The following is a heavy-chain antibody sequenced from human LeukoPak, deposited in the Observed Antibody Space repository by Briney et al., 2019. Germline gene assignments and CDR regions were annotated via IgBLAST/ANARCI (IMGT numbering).Heavy chain of an antibody. CDR2: INPNSGGT. CDR3: PRDPSITMVRGAYNWFDP. Sequence: AASVKVSCKASGYTFTGYYMHWVRQAPGQGLEWMGRINPNSGGTNYAQKFQGRVTMTRDTAISTAYMELSRLRSDDTAVYYCPRDPSITMVRGAYNWFDPWGQGTLVTVSS. CDR1: GYTFTGYY. D-gene: IGHD3-10*01. J-gene: IGHJ5*02. V-gene: IGHV1-2*06.